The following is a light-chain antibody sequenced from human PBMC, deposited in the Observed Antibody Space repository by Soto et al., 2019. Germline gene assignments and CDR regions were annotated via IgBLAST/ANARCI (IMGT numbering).Light chain of an antibody. V-gene: IGLV1-51*01. CDR2: DNY. J-gene: IGLJ2*01. CDR3: GTWDSSLSAVV. CDR1: SSNIGNNY. Sequence: QSVLTQPPSVSAAPGQTVTISCSGGSSNIGNNYVSWYQQLPGTAPKLLIYDNYQRPSGIPDRFSGSKSGTSATLGITGLQTGDEADYYCGTWDSSLSAVVFGGGTKLTVL.